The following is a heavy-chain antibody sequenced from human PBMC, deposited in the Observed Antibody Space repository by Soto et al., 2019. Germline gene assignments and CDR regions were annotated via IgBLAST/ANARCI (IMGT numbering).Heavy chain of an antibody. V-gene: IGHV3-30*18. CDR3: AKWGVAAAEIDY. CDR2: ISYDGSNK. Sequence: QVQLVESGGGVVQPGRSLRLSCAASGFTFSSYGMHWVRPAPGKGLEWVAVISYDGSNKYYADSVKGRVTISRDNAKNTLYLQMNSLRAEDTAVYYCAKWGVAAAEIDYWGQGTLVTVAS. CDR1: GFTFSSYG. J-gene: IGHJ4*02. D-gene: IGHD6-13*01.